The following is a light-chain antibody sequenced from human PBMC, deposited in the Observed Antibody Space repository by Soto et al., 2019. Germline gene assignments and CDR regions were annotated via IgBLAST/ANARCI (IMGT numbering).Light chain of an antibody. CDR1: QNVLYTSNNKNY. J-gene: IGKJ1*01. CDR3: QQYYSTPQT. V-gene: IGKV4-1*01. CDR2: WAS. Sequence: DIVMTQSPDSLAVSPGERATINCKSSQNVLYTSNNKNYIAWYQQKPGQPPKLLIYWASTRESGVPDRFSGSGSGTDFTLTISSLQAEDVAVYYCQQYYSTPQTFGQGTKVEIK.